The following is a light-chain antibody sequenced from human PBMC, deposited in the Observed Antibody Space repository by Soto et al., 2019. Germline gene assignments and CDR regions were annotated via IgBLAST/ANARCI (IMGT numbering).Light chain of an antibody. CDR1: QSVNSS. Sequence: EIVMTPSPATLSVSPGQRATLSCRASQSVNSSLAGYHQTPARAPRLLIFGASSRAAGIPAGFSGSGSGTEFNLTISSLQSDDYAVFFCRQYDDWLRPTFGGGTKVDIK. CDR3: RQYDDWLRPT. CDR2: GAS. J-gene: IGKJ4*01. V-gene: IGKV3D-15*01.